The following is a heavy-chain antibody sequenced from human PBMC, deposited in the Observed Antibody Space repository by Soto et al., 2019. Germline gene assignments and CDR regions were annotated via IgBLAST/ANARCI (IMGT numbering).Heavy chain of an antibody. J-gene: IGHJ4*02. V-gene: IGHV1-46*03. CDR2: INPSGGST. CDR3: ASRNTPSGYCSSTSCFWPLDY. D-gene: IGHD2-2*03. CDR1: GYTFTSYY. Sequence: GAPVKVSCKASGYTFTSYYTHWVRQAPGQGLEWMGIINPSGGSTSYAQKFQGRVTMTRDTSTSTVYMELSSLRSEDTAVYYCASRNTPSGYCSSTSCFWPLDYWGQGTLVTVSS.